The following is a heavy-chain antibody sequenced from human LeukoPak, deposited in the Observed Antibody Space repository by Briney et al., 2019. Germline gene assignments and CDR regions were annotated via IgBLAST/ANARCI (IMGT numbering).Heavy chain of an antibody. CDR2: ISGGNT. CDR1: GFTFSSYA. V-gene: IGHV3-23*01. CDR3: AKAAPGSGYYLFDY. J-gene: IGHJ4*02. D-gene: IGHD3-22*01. Sequence: GASLRLSCAASGFTFSSYAMSWVRQAPGKGLEWVSAISGGNTYYPDSVKGRFTISRDNSKNTLYLQMNSLRAEDTAVYYCAKAAPGSGYYLFDYWGQGTLVTVSS.